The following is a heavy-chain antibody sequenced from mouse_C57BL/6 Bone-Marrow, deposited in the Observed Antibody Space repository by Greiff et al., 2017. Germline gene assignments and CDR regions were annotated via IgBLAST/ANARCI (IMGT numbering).Heavy chain of an antibody. J-gene: IGHJ1*03. Sequence: VKLQQSGAELVRPGTSVKMSCKASGYTFTNYWIGWAKQRPGHGLEWIGDLYPGGGYTNYNEKFKGKATLTADKSSSTAYMQFSSLTSEDSAIYYCARSDRRGYFDVWGTGTTVTVSS. CDR2: LYPGGGYT. CDR3: ARSDRRGYFDV. CDR1: GYTFTNYW. V-gene: IGHV1-63*01.